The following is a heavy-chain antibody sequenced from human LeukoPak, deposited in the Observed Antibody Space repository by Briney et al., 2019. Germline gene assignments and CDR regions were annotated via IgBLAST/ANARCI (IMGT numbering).Heavy chain of an antibody. CDR1: GFTFSSYA. CDR2: ISYDGSNK. J-gene: IGHJ6*03. D-gene: IGHD5-18*01. V-gene: IGHV3-30*04. CDR3: ARGYTTMVEGYFYYYLDV. Sequence: PGGSLRLSCAASGFTFSSYAMHWVRQAPGKGLEWVAVISYDGSNKYYADSVKGRFTISRDNSKNTLYLQMNSLRAEDTALYFCARGYTTMVEGYFYYYLDVWGKGTTVTVSS.